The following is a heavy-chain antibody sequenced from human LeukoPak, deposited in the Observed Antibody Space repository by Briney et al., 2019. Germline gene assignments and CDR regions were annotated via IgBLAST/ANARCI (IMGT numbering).Heavy chain of an antibody. V-gene: IGHV3-66*04. Sequence: GGSLRLSCAASGFTVSSNCMSWVRQAPGKGLEWVSVIYSGGSTYYADSVKGRFTISRDNSKNTLYLQMNSLRAEDTAVYYCARHIQLWLYYFDYWGQGTLVTVSS. CDR1: GFTVSSNC. J-gene: IGHJ4*02. D-gene: IGHD5-18*01. CDR2: IYSGGST. CDR3: ARHIQLWLYYFDY.